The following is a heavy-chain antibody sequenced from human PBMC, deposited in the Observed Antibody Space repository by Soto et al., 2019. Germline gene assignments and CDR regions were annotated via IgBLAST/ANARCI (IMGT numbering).Heavy chain of an antibody. CDR1: AGSISSYY. CDR3: ARIIRTLAWDGVDV. D-gene: IGHD3-10*01. V-gene: IGHV4-59*01. J-gene: IGHJ6*02. Sequence: QVQLQESGPGLVKASETLSLTCTVPAGSISSYYWGWIRQSPVKGLEWIGYIYNSGSTNYNPSLTGRLTMSVDTSKNKYSLKLSSVTAADTAVYYCARIIRTLAWDGVDVWGQGTRVTV. CDR2: IYNSGST.